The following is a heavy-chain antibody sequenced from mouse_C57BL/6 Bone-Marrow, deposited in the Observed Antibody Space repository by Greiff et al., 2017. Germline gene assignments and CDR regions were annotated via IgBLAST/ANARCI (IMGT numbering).Heavy chain of an antibody. CDR3: ARGRVDYYGSSYEVFDY. CDR1: GYAFSSSW. CDR2: IYPGDGDT. Sequence: VQLQQSGPELVKPGASVKISCKASGYAFSSSWMNWVKQRPGKGLEWIGRIYPGDGDTNYNGKFKGKATLTADKSSSTAYMQLSSLTSEDSAVYFCARGRVDYYGSSYEVFDYWGQGTTLTVSS. V-gene: IGHV1-82*01. D-gene: IGHD1-1*01. J-gene: IGHJ2*01.